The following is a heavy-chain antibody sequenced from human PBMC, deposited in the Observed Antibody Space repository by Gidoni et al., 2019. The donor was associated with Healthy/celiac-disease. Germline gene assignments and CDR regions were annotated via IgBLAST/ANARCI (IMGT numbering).Heavy chain of an antibody. CDR3: ARAEAGAVAGLDFDY. D-gene: IGHD6-19*01. V-gene: IGHV1-2*02. CDR1: GYTFTGYY. Sequence: QVQLVQSGAEVKKPGASVKVSCKASGYTFTGYYMHWVRQAPGQGLEWMGWINPNSGGTNYAQKFQGRVTMTRDTSISTAYMELSRLRSDDTAVYYCARAEAGAVAGLDFDYWGQGTLVTVSS. CDR2: INPNSGGT. J-gene: IGHJ4*02.